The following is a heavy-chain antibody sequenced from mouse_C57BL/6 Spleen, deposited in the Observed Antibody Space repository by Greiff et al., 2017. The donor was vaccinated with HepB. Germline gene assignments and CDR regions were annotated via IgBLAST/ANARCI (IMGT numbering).Heavy chain of an antibody. V-gene: IGHV5-12*01. CDR1: GFTFSDYY. D-gene: IGHD1-1*01. J-gene: IGHJ4*01. Sequence: EVKLVESGGGLVQPGGSLKLSCAASGFTFSDYYMYWVRQTPEKRLEWVAYISNGGGSTYYPDTVKGRFTISRDNAKNTLYLQMSRLKSEDTAMYYCARPGSSYVGSAMDYWGQGTSVTVSS. CDR3: ARPGSSYVGSAMDY. CDR2: ISNGGGST.